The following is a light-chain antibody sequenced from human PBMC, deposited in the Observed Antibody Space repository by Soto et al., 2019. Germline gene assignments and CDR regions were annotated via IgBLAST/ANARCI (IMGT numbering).Light chain of an antibody. CDR2: GAS. CDR3: QQYINWPLT. Sequence: EIVMTQSPATLSVSPGERATLSCRPSQSVADKLAWYQQKPGQAPRLLIYGASTRATGIPARFSGSGSGTEFTLTISSLQTEDFAIYYGQQYINWPLTLGGGTKVEIK. CDR1: QSVADK. V-gene: IGKV3-15*01. J-gene: IGKJ4*01.